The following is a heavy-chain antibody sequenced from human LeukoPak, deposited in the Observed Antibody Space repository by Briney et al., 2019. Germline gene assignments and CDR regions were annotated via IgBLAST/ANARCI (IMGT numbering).Heavy chain of an antibody. J-gene: IGHJ4*02. CDR1: GFTFSDYG. D-gene: IGHD6-13*01. CDR3: VKDMKIKAAGYYFDY. CDR2: IANDGRDK. Sequence: GGSLRLSCAASGFTFSDYGMPWVRQAPGKGLEWVAVIANDGRDKKYADSVRGRFTISRDNSKNTVYLQMNSLRAGDTAVFYCVKDMKIKAAGYYFDYWGQGTLVTVSS. V-gene: IGHV3-30*18.